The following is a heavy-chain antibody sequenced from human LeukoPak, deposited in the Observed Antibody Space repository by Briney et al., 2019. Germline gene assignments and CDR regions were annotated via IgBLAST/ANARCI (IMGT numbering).Heavy chain of an antibody. D-gene: IGHD2/OR15-2a*01. J-gene: IGHJ6*03. V-gene: IGHV1-69*05. CDR3: ARVTPTYGSYYYYMDV. CDR1: GGTFSSYA. Sequence: SVKVSCKASGGTFSSYAVCWVRQAPGQGLEWMGGIIPIFGTANYAQKFEGRVTITTDESTSTAYMELSSLRSEDTAVYYCARVTPTYGSYYYYMDVWGKGTTVTVSS. CDR2: IIPIFGTA.